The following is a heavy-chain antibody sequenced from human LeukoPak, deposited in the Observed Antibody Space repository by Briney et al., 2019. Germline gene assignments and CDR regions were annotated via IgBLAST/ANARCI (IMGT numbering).Heavy chain of an antibody. D-gene: IGHD3-22*01. CDR3: ARTPWYYYDSSGYPRFDP. CDR1: GGSISSYY. V-gene: IGHV4-59*08. J-gene: IGHJ5*02. Sequence: SETLSLTCTVSGGSISSYYWSWIRQPPGKGLEWIGYVYYSGSTNYNPSLKSRVTISVDTSKNQFSLKLSSVTAADTAVYYCARTPWYYYDSSGYPRFDPWGQGTLVTVSS. CDR2: VYYSGST.